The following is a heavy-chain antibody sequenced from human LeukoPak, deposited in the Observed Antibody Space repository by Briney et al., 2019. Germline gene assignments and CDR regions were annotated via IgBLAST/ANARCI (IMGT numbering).Heavy chain of an antibody. CDR3: ARDSNTAMIILDH. J-gene: IGHJ4*02. CDR2: ISGDSDTI. CDR1: GFTFSDYY. V-gene: IGHV3-11*01. Sequence: PGGSLRLSCVASGFTFSDYYMNWVRQTPEKGLEWIAHISGDSDTIYYTDSVKGRFTISRDNARNSPFLQMDSLRAEDTAVYYCARDSNTAMIILDHWGQGTPVTVSS. D-gene: IGHD5-18*01.